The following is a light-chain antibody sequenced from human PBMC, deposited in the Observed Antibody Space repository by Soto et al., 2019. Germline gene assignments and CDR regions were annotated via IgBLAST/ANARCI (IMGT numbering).Light chain of an antibody. J-gene: IGLJ2*01. CDR2: DVS. Sequence: QSAVTQPASVSGSPGQSITISCTGTSSDVGGYNYVSWYQQHPGKAPKLMIYDVSNRPSGVSNRFSGSKSGNTASLTISGLQAEDEADYYCSSYTSSSTRHVVFGGGTKLTVL. CDR1: SSDVGGYNY. V-gene: IGLV2-14*01. CDR3: SSYTSSSTRHVV.